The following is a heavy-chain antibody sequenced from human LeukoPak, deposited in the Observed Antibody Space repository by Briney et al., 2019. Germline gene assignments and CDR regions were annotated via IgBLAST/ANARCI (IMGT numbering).Heavy chain of an antibody. CDR2: IWYDGSNK. CDR1: GFTFSSHG. D-gene: IGHD1-26*01. V-gene: IGHV3-33*06. Sequence: GGSLRLSCAASGFTFSSHGMHWVRQSPGKGLEWVAVIWYDGSNKYYADSVKGRFTISRDNSKNTLYLQMNSLRAEDTAIYYCAKDSSAYSGSYYDYWGQEALVTVSS. J-gene: IGHJ4*02. CDR3: AKDSSAYSGSYYDY.